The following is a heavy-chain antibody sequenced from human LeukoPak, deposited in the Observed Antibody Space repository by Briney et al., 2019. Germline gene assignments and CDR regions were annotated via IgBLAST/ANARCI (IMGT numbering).Heavy chain of an antibody. J-gene: IGHJ6*02. CDR1: GYTFTSYG. D-gene: IGHD5-18*01. CDR2: ISAYNGNT. V-gene: IGHV1-18*01. Sequence: ASVKVSCKASGYTFTSYGISWVRQAPGQGLEWMGWISAYNGNTNYAQKLQGRVTMTTDTSTSTAYMELRSLGSDDTAVYYCARGAPDTAMDNYYYYYGMDVWGQGTTVTVSS. CDR3: ARGAPDTAMDNYYYYYGMDV.